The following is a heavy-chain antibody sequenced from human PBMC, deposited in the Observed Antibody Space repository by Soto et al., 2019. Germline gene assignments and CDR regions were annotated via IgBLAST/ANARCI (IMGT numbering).Heavy chain of an antibody. CDR3: ANKRTAMVGYWTVDFDY. D-gene: IGHD5-18*01. V-gene: IGHV4-39*01. CDR2: IYYSGST. J-gene: IGHJ4*02. Sequence: QLQLQESGPGLVKPSETLSLTCTVSGGSISSSSYYWGWIRQPPGKGLEWIGSIYYSGSTYYNPSLKSRVTISVDTSKNQFSLKLSSVTAADTAVYYCANKRTAMVGYWTVDFDYWGQGTLVTVSS. CDR1: GGSISSSSYY.